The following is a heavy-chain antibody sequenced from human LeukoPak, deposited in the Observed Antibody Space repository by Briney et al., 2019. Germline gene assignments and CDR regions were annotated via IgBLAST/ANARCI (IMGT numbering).Heavy chain of an antibody. D-gene: IGHD3-22*01. CDR3: ARDGDYYDSSGYPTYYYYYGMDV. V-gene: IGHV3-53*01. CDR1: GFTVSSNY. J-gene: IGHJ6*02. CDR2: IYSGGST. Sequence: GGSLRLSCAASGFTVSSNYMSWVRQAPGKGLEWVSVIYSGGSTYYADSVKGRFTISRDNSKNTLYLQMNSLRAEDTAVYYCARDGDYYDSSGYPTYYYYYGMDVWGQGTTVTVSS.